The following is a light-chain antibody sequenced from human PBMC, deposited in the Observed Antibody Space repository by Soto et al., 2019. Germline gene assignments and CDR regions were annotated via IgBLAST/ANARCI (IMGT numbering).Light chain of an antibody. CDR3: QSYDTSLSGYV. CDR2: GNS. J-gene: IGLJ1*01. V-gene: IGLV1-40*01. Sequence: QSVLTQPPSVSGAPGQRVTISCTGSSCNIGAGYDVHWYQQLPGTAPKLLIYGNSNRPSGVPDRFSGSKSGTTASLAITGLQQDDDADYYYQSYDTSLSGYVFGTGTKVTVL. CDR1: SCNIGAGYD.